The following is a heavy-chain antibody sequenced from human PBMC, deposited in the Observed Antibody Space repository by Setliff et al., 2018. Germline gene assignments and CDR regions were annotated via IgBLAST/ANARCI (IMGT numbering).Heavy chain of an antibody. Sequence: GASVKVSCKTSGGTFRSHDVSWVRQAPGQGLEWMGGIMPIFGKVKYAQKFQGRVTITADESTSTAYMELSSLRSEDTAVYFCARGNPAERYEYWGQGTLVTVSS. V-gene: IGHV1-69*13. J-gene: IGHJ1*01. CDR2: IMPIFGKV. D-gene: IGHD5-12*01. CDR1: GGTFRSHD. CDR3: ARGNPAERYEY.